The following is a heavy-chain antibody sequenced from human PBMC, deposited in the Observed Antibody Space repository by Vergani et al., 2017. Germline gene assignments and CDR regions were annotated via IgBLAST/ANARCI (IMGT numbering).Heavy chain of an antibody. Sequence: EVMLVQSGAEVKKPGESLKISCKYSESSFISNEIAWVRQMPGKGLEWMGIIYAGDSDVRYSTSFQGQVTMSVDKSLSTAYLQWSSLKASDTATYYCAKTHDFSSLYSSYNWFDPWGQGTQVTVSS. CDR2: IYAGDSDV. CDR3: AKTHDFSSLYSSYNWFDP. V-gene: IGHV5-51*03. D-gene: IGHD3-3*01. J-gene: IGHJ5*02. CDR1: ESSFISNE.